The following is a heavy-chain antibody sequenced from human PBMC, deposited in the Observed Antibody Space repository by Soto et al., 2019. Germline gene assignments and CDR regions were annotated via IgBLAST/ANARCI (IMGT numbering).Heavy chain of an antibody. D-gene: IGHD3-22*01. J-gene: IGHJ4*02. Sequence: LRLSCAASGFTFSSYGMHWVRQAPGKGLEWVAVISYDGSNKYYADSVKGRFTISRDNSKNTLYLQMNSLRAEDTAVYYCAKVRITMIVVVITTPRPHFDYWGQGTLVTVSS. V-gene: IGHV3-30*18. CDR3: AKVRITMIVVVITTPRPHFDY. CDR2: ISYDGSNK. CDR1: GFTFSSYG.